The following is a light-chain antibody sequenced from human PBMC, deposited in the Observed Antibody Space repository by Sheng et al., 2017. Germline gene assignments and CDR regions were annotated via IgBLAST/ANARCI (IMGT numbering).Light chain of an antibody. V-gene: IGKV1-39*01. CDR2: AAS. J-gene: IGKJ1*01. CDR3: QQSYSSSVT. CDR1: ETIAGH. Sequence: DIHMTQSPSSLSASVGDRVTITCRASETIAGHLNWYQQKPGRAPKLLIFAASSLQSGVPSRFSGSESGTDYTLTISSLQPEDFATYYCQQSYSSSVTFGQGTKVEI.